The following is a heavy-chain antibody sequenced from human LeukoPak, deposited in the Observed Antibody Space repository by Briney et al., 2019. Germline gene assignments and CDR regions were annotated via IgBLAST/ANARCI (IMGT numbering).Heavy chain of an antibody. CDR1: GYSFRSHG. CDR3: ARDRRYYDFWSGYGRPDAFDI. D-gene: IGHD3-3*01. J-gene: IGHJ3*02. CDR2: IIPIFGTA. V-gene: IGHV1-69*05. Sequence: SVKVSCKASGYSFRSHGISWVRQAPGQGLEWMGGIIPIFGTANYAQKFQGRVTITTDESTSTAYMELSSLRSEDTAVYYCARDRRYYDFWSGYGRPDAFDIWGQGTMVTVSS.